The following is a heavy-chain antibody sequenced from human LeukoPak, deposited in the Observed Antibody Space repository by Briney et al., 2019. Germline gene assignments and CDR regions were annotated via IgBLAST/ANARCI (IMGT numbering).Heavy chain of an antibody. J-gene: IGHJ5*02. V-gene: IGHV3-21*01. CDR1: GFSFSNYN. CDR2: ISASSIYI. D-gene: IGHD1-26*01. CDR3: ARDQTTRTSGTYYYWFDP. Sequence: GGSLRLSCAASGFSFSNYNMNWVRQAPGKGLEWVSSISASSIYISYADSVKGRFTISRDNAKNSLYLQMNSLRADDTAVYYCARDQTTRTSGTYYYWFDPWGQGTLVTVSS.